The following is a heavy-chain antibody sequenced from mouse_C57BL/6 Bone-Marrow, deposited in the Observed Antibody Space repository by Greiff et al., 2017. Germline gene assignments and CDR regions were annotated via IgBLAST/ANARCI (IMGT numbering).Heavy chain of an antibody. J-gene: IGHJ1*03. Sequence: VQLQQSGAELVRPGASVKLSCKASGYTFTSYGISWVKQRPGQGLEWIGEIYPRSGNTYYNEKFKGKATLTADKSSSTAYMQLRSLTSEDSAVYVSARGYPYWDFDDWGTGTTVTVSS. D-gene: IGHD2-14*01. CDR3: ARGYPYWDFDD. CDR2: IYPRSGNT. CDR1: GYTFTSYG. V-gene: IGHV1-81*01.